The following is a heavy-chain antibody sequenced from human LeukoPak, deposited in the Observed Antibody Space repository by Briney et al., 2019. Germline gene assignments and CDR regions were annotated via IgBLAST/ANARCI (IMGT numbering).Heavy chain of an antibody. CDR2: ISGSGSDT. D-gene: IGHD3-3*01. V-gene: IGHV3-23*01. CDR1: GFTFSTYG. J-gene: IGHJ5*02. Sequence: GGSLRLSCAASGFTFSTYGMTWVRQAPGKGLEWVSIISGSGSDTYYADSVKGRFTISRDNSKNTLYLQMNSLRAEDTAVYYCARQGDSDVYDSWSGYNGQLSGWFDPWGQGTLVTVSS. CDR3: ARQGDSDVYDSWSGYNGQLSGWFDP.